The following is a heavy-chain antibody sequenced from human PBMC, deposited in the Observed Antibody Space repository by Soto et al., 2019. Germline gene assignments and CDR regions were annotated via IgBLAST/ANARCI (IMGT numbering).Heavy chain of an antibody. Sequence: GGSLRLSCAASGFTFSSYAMSWVRQAPGKGLEWVSAISGSGGSTYYADSVKGRFTISRDNSKNTVYLQMNSLRAEDTAVYYCAKKGLWDVVVPAATRYYFDYWGQGTLVTVSS. V-gene: IGHV3-23*01. CDR2: ISGSGGST. CDR3: AKKGLWDVVVPAATRYYFDY. D-gene: IGHD2-2*01. CDR1: GFTFSSYA. J-gene: IGHJ4*02.